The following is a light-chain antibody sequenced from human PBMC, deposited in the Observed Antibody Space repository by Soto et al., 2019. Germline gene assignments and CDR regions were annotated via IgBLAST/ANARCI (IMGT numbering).Light chain of an antibody. Sequence: PGERATLSCRASQSVSSFLAWYQQKPGQAPRLLIYDASNRATGXXXXXXXXXXGXXXXXXXXSLEPEDFAVYYCXXXXXWPPAITFGQGTRLEIK. CDR1: QSVSSF. CDR3: XXXXXWPPAIT. V-gene: IGKV3-11*01. CDR2: DAS. J-gene: IGKJ5*01.